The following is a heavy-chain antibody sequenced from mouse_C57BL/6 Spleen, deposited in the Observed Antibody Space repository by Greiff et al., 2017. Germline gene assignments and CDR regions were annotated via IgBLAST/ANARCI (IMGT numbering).Heavy chain of an antibody. CDR3: AREGGYGNYEDWFAY. Sequence: QVQLQQPGAELVKPGASVKMSCKASGYTFTSYWITWVKQRPGQGLEWIGEIYPGSGSTNYNEKFKSKATLTVDTSSSTAYMQLSSLTSEASAVYYCAREGGYGNYEDWFAYWGQGTLVTVSA. V-gene: IGHV1-55*01. D-gene: IGHD2-1*01. CDR2: IYPGSGST. J-gene: IGHJ3*01. CDR1: GYTFTSYW.